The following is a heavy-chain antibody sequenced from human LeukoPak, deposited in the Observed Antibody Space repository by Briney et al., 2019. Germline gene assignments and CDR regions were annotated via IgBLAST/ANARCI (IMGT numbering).Heavy chain of an antibody. D-gene: IGHD2/OR15-2a*01. V-gene: IGHV1-8*01. Sequence: ASVKVSCKASGYTFTSYDINWVRQATGQGLEWMGWMNPNSGNTGYAQKFQGRVTMTRNTSISTAYMELSSLRSEDTAVYYCAKDGQTTTYYWGAYYYYGMDVWGQGTTVTVSS. J-gene: IGHJ6*02. CDR2: MNPNSGNT. CDR1: GYTFTSYD. CDR3: AKDGQTTTYYWGAYYYYGMDV.